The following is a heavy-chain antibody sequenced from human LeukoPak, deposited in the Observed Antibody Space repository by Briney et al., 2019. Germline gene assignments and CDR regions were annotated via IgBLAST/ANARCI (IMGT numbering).Heavy chain of an antibody. CDR1: GGSISSGSYY. J-gene: IGHJ4*02. CDR3: ARGRMVRGVIAGYFDY. CDR2: IYTSGST. V-gene: IGHV4-61*02. D-gene: IGHD3-10*01. Sequence: PSQTLSLTCTVSGGSISSGSYYWSWIRQPAGKGLEWIGRIYTSGSTNYNPSLKSRVTISVDTSKNQFSLKLSSVTAADTAVYYCARGRMVRGVIAGYFDYWGQGTPVTASS.